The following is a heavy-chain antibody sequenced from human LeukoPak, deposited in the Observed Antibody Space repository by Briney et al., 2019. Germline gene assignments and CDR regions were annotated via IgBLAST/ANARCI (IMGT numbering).Heavy chain of an antibody. CDR1: GFTLSSYA. D-gene: IGHD3-10*01. CDR3: AKAIARMVRGVIGGIDI. J-gene: IGHJ3*02. Sequence: GGSLRLSCAASGFTLSSYAMSWVRQAPGKGLEWVSAISGSGGSTYYADSVKGRFTISRDNSKNTLYLQMNSLRAEDTAVYYCAKAIARMVRGVIGGIDIWGQGTMVTVSS. CDR2: ISGSGGST. V-gene: IGHV3-23*01.